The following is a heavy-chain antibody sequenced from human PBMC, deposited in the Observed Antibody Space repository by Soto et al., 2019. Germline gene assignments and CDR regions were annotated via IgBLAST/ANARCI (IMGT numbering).Heavy chain of an antibody. J-gene: IGHJ4*02. Sequence: SETLSLTCSISGVSVRNNYWNWLRQPPGKGLEWIGYIFHDGTTKYNPSLRTRVTMSVDMPENQFSLKLTSVTPADTAVYYCARLLGGGDAYNFLDYWGQGTLVTVSS. CDR2: IFHDGTT. D-gene: IGHD3-16*01. CDR1: GVSVRNNY. V-gene: IGHV4-59*02. CDR3: ARLLGGGDAYNFLDY.